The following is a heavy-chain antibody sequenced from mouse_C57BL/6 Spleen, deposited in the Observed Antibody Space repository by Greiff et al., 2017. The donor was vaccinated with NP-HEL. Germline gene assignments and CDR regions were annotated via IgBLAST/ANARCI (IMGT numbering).Heavy chain of an antibody. V-gene: IGHV1-59*01. Sequence: QVQLQQPGAELVRPGPSVKLSCKASGYTFTSYWMHWVKQRPGQGLEWIGVIDPSDSYTNYNQKFKGKATLTVDTSSSTAYMQLTSLTSEDSAVFYCARSGYDTWFAYWGQGTLVTVSA. CDR1: GYTFTSYW. J-gene: IGHJ3*01. D-gene: IGHD2-14*01. CDR2: IDPSDSYT. CDR3: ARSGYDTWFAY.